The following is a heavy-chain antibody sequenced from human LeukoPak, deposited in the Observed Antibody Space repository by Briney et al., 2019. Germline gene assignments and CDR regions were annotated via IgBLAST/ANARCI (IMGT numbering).Heavy chain of an antibody. CDR1: GSTSGDDA. Sequence: SGGSLRLSCTASGSTSGDDALNWFRQAPGKGLEWVAVIWYDGSNKYYADSVKGRFTISRDNSKNTLYLQMNSLRAEDTAVYYCAKDRPPFIAAAGQHFDYWGQGTLVTVSS. CDR2: IWYDGSNK. V-gene: IGHV3-30*02. D-gene: IGHD6-13*01. J-gene: IGHJ4*02. CDR3: AKDRPPFIAAAGQHFDY.